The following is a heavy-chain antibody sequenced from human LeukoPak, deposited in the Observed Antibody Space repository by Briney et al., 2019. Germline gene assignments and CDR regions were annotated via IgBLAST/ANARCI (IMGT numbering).Heavy chain of an antibody. J-gene: IGHJ4*02. CDR2: FDPEDGET. D-gene: IGHD5-18*01. CDR3: ARDSAWMDTAMPFDY. Sequence: ASVKVSCKVSGYTLTELSMHWVRQAPGKGLEWMGGFDPEDGETIYAQKFQGRVTMTEDTSTDTAYMELSSLRSDDTAVYYCARDSAWMDTAMPFDYWGQGTLVTVSS. V-gene: IGHV1-24*01. CDR1: GYTLTELS.